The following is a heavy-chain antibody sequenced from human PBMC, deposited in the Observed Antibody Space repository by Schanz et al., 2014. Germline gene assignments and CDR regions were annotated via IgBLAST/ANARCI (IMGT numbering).Heavy chain of an antibody. CDR2: IKPDGSEK. D-gene: IGHD2-8*01. J-gene: IGHJ5*02. V-gene: IGHV3-7*01. Sequence: EVQLVESGGGLVQPGGSLRLSCATSGFTFSTHDMSWVRQAPGKGLEWVAKIKPDGSEKLYVDSVRGRFAISRDNVKNLLNLEMNSLNIEATAEYHCVKEEVLGFDPWGQGTLVTVSS. CDR3: VKEEVLGFDP. CDR1: GFTFSTHD.